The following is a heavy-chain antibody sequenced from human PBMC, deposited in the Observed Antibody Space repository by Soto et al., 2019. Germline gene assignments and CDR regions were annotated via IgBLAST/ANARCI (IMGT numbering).Heavy chain of an antibody. CDR1: GGTFSSYT. D-gene: IGHD3-10*01. J-gene: IGHJ3*02. V-gene: IGHV1-69*02. Sequence: GASVKVSCKASGGTFSSYTISWVRQAPGQGLEWMGRIIPILGIANYAQKFQGRVTITADKSTSTAYMELSSLRSEDTAVYYCASWALYYYGSGSFDDAFDIWGQGTMVTVSS. CDR3: ASWALYYYGSGSFDDAFDI. CDR2: IIPILGIA.